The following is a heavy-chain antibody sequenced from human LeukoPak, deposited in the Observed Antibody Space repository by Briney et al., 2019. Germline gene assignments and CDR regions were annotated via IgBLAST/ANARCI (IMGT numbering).Heavy chain of an antibody. V-gene: IGHV1-24*01. J-gene: IGHJ6*02. CDR3: ATLAWTAPYGMDV. D-gene: IGHD3/OR15-3a*01. CDR2: FDPEDGET. Sequence: ASVKVSCKVSGYTLTEFSMHWVRQAPGEGLEWMGGFDPEDGETIYAQKFQGRVTMTEDTSTDTAYMELSSLRSEDTAVYYCATLAWTAPYGMDVWGQGTTVTVSS. CDR1: GYTLTEFS.